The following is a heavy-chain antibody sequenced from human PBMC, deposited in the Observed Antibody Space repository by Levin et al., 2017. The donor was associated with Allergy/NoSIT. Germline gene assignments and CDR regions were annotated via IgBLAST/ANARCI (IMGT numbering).Heavy chain of an antibody. CDR1: GGSISSSSYY. V-gene: IGHV4-39*07. J-gene: IGHJ4*02. D-gene: IGHD3-22*01. Sequence: SQTLSLTCTVSGGSISSSSYYWGWIRQPPGKGLEWIGSIYYSGSTYYNPSLKSRVTISVDTSKNQFSLKLSSVTAADTAVYYCATIWDYYDSSGYYLPFDYWGQGTLVTVSS. CDR3: ATIWDYYDSSGYYLPFDY. CDR2: IYYSGST.